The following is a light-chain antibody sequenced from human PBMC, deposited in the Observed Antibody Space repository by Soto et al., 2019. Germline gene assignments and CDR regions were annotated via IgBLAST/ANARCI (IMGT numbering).Light chain of an antibody. CDR3: QQVNIYPIA. CDR1: QAISNS. CDR2: AAS. Sequence: DIQLTQSPSFLSASVGDRVTITCRASQAISNSLAWYQQKSGKAPKLLIQAASTLQSGVPSRFSGSGAGTEFTLTISSLQPEDLATYYCQQVNIYPIAFGQGTRLEIK. V-gene: IGKV1-9*01. J-gene: IGKJ5*01.